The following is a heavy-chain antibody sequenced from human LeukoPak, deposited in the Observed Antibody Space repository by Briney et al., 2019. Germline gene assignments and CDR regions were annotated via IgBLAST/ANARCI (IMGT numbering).Heavy chain of an antibody. Sequence: PGGSLRLSCAASGFTFSNAWMSWVRQAPGKGLEWVGRIKSKPDGGTTDYAAPVKGRLTISRDDSKNTLYLQMNSLKTEVTAVYYCTRLANFDYSGQGNLVTVSS. J-gene: IGHJ4*02. CDR2: IKSKPDGGTT. D-gene: IGHD3-22*01. V-gene: IGHV3-15*01. CDR1: GFTFSNAW. CDR3: TRLANFDY.